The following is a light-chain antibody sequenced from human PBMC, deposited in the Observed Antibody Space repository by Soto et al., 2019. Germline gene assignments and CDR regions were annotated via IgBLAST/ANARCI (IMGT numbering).Light chain of an antibody. CDR1: QGTSSR. CDR3: QQYNNRIT. J-gene: IGKJ5*01. V-gene: IGKV3-15*01. Sequence: DIVVTQSPSTLSVSLGERATLSCRASQGTSSRLAWYQQKPGQAPSLLIYAVSSRDTGIPARFSGSGSGTEFTLTISSLQSEDFAVYYCQQYNNRITFGQGTRLEIK. CDR2: AVS.